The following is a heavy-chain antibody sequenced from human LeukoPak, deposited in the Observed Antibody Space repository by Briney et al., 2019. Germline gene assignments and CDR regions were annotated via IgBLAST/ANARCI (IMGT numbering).Heavy chain of an antibody. CDR1: GFTFSRYS. CDR3: AKGNAPIVGDYYYYGMDV. Sequence: GGSLRLSCAASGFTFSRYSMSWVRQAPGKGLEWVSAISGSGGSTYYADSVKGRFTISRDNSKNTLYLQMNSLRAEDTAVYYCAKGNAPIVGDYYYYGMDVWGQGTTVTVSS. CDR2: ISGSGGST. J-gene: IGHJ6*02. V-gene: IGHV3-23*01. D-gene: IGHD1-26*01.